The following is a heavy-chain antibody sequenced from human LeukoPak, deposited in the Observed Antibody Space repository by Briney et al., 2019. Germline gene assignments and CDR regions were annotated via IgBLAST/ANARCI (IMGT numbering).Heavy chain of an antibody. Sequence: GGSLRLSCAASGFTFSSYAMSWVRQAPGKGLEWVSAISGSGGSTYYADSVKGRFTISRDNSKNTLYLQMNSLRAEDTAVYYCARDLGSSGYTTFDYWGQGTLVTVSS. J-gene: IGHJ4*02. V-gene: IGHV3-23*01. CDR3: ARDLGSSGYTTFDY. D-gene: IGHD3-22*01. CDR2: ISGSGGST. CDR1: GFTFSSYA.